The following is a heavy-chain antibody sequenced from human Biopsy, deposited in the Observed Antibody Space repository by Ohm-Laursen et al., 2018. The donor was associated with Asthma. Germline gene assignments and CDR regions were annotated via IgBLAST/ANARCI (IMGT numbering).Heavy chain of an antibody. D-gene: IGHD6-13*01. V-gene: IGHV4-59*01. CDR1: PGSISHYY. CDR3: ARATSTWSQSGPHSFDH. CDR2: VYSTGST. J-gene: IGHJ5*02. Sequence: PGTLSLTCTVPPGSISHYYWNWIRLFPGKGLEWICYVYSTGSTRYNPSLKSRVTISVDTSINQLSLRLSSVTAADTSMYYCARATSTWSQSGPHSFDHWGQGALVTVSS.